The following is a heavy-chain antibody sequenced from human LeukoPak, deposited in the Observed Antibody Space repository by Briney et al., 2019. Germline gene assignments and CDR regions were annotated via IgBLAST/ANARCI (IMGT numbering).Heavy chain of an antibody. J-gene: IGHJ4*02. Sequence: QTLSLTCTVSGGSISSGSYYWSWIRQPPGTGLEWIGYIYYSGSTYYNPSLKSRVTISVDTSKNQFSLKLSSVTAADTAVYYCARGGVWLREVDYWGQGTLVTVSS. V-gene: IGHV4-30-4*08. CDR2: IYYSGST. D-gene: IGHD5-18*01. CDR1: GGSISSGSYY. CDR3: ARGGVWLREVDY.